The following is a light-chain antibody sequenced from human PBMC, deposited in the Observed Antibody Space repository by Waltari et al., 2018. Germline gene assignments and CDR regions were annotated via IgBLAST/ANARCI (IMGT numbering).Light chain of an antibody. CDR3: QQYNNYTPKT. Sequence: DIQMTQSPSSLSASVGDRVTITCQASQDIRNYLNWYQQKPGKAPKLLIYDASNLETGVPSRFSGSGSGTDFTFTISSLQPEDIATYYCQQYNNYTPKTFGQGTKVDIK. V-gene: IGKV1-33*01. CDR2: DAS. J-gene: IGKJ1*01. CDR1: QDIRNY.